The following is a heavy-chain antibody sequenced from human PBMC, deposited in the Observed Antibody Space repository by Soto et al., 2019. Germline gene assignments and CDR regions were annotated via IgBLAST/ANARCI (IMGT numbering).Heavy chain of an antibody. V-gene: IGHV4-59*08. CDR3: ARLPAYCGGDCYTIFDY. CDR1: GCSISSFY. J-gene: IGHJ4*02. CDR2: IYYNGST. D-gene: IGHD2-21*01. Sequence: SETLSLTCIVSGCSISSFYWSWIRQPPGKGLEWVGDIYYNGSTTYNPSLKSRVTISVDTSKNQFSLTLSSVTAADTAVYYCARLPAYCGGDCYTIFDYWGQGTLVTVSS.